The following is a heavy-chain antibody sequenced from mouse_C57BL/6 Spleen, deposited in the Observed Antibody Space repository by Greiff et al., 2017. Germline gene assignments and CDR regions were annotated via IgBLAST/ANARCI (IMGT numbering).Heavy chain of an antibody. V-gene: IGHV1-76*01. CDR2: IYPGSGNT. D-gene: IGHD2-3*01. CDR3: ARGDGYCAYYFDY. CDR1: GYTFTDYY. Sequence: QVQLKQSGAELVRPGASVKLSCKASGYTFTDYYINWVKQRPGQGLEWIARIYPGSGNTYYNEKFKGKATLTAEKSSSTAYMQLSSLTSEDSAVYFCARGDGYCAYYFDYWGQGTTLTVSS. J-gene: IGHJ2*01.